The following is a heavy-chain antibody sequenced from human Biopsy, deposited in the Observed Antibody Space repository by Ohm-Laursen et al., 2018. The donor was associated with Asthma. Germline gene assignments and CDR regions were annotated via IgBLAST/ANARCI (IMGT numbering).Heavy chain of an antibody. D-gene: IGHD2-15*01. CDR2: IYYSGST. V-gene: IGHV4-59*01. CDR1: GVSIRSYY. CDR3: AGFCSGGNCPDH. Sequence: GTLSLTCTVSGVSIRSYYWTWIRQPPGKGLEWIGYIYYSGSTNYNPSLKSRVTISVDTSKNQFSLKLSSVTAADTAVYYCAGFCSGGNCPDHWGQGTLVTVSS. J-gene: IGHJ4*02.